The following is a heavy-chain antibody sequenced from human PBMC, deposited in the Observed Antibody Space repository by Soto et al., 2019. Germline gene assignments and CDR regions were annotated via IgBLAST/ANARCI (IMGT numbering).Heavy chain of an antibody. V-gene: IGHV3-23*01. J-gene: IGHJ4*02. Sequence: EVQLLESGGGLVQPGGSLRLSCAASGFTFSSYAMSWVRQAPGKGLEWVSAISGSGGSTYYADSVKGRFTISRDNSKNTQYLQMNSLRAEDTAVYYCAKDRSGVVVVVAATPDYWGQGTLVTVSS. CDR2: ISGSGGST. CDR1: GFTFSSYA. D-gene: IGHD2-15*01. CDR3: AKDRSGVVVVVAATPDY.